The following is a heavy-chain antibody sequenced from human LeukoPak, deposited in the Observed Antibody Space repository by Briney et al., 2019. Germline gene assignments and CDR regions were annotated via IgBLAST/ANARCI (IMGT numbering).Heavy chain of an antibody. J-gene: IGHJ4*02. CDR3: AKRRLGAVDY. V-gene: IGHV3-23*01. CDR1: GFTFTNYA. Sequence: PGGSLRLSCAASGFTFTNYAMSWVRQAPGKGLEWVSDIGGSSDSTFYADSVKGRFTISRDNSKNTLYLQVNSLRADDTAVYYCAKRRLGAVDYWGQGTLVTVSS. CDR2: IGGSSDST. D-gene: IGHD1-26*01.